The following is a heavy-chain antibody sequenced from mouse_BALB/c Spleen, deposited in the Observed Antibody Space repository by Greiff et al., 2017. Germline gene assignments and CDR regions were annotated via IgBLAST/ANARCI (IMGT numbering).Heavy chain of an antibody. Sequence: QVQLKESGPGLVAPSQSLSITCTVSGFSLTSYGVHWVRQPPGKGLEWLGVIWAGGSTNYNSALMSRLSISKDNSKSQVFLKMNSLQTDDTAMYYCAREDYRYDQAWFAYWGQGTLVTVSA. CDR2: IWAGGST. CDR3: AREDYRYDQAWFAY. V-gene: IGHV2-9*02. J-gene: IGHJ3*01. D-gene: IGHD2-14*01. CDR1: GFSLTSYG.